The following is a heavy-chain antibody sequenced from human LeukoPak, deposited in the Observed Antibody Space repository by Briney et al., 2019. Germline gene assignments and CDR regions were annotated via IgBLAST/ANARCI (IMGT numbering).Heavy chain of an antibody. D-gene: IGHD1-26*01. V-gene: IGHV4-4*02. CDR2: VHLNGAT. J-gene: IGHJ4*02. Sequence: SGTLSLTCAVSGGSILSTNWWSWVRQPPGKGLEWIGEVHLNGATNYNPSVEGRVTMSIDKSKNHLSLEVISVTAADTAMYYCTKESGAFSPFGFWGQGTLVTVSS. CDR1: GGSILSTNW. CDR3: TKESGAFSPFGF.